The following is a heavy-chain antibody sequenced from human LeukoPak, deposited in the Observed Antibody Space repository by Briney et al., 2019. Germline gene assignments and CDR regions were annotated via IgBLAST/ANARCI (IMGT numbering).Heavy chain of an antibody. Sequence: PSETLSLTCTVSGGSINNYYWSWIRQPAGKGLEWIGRIYSSGSTSYNPSLKSRVTISIDTSKNQFSLKLSSVTAADTAVYYCARHSRSYYYDSSGYYYDYWGQGTLVTVSS. CDR2: IYSSGST. D-gene: IGHD3-22*01. CDR1: GGSINNYY. CDR3: ARHSRSYYYDSSGYYYDY. V-gene: IGHV4-4*07. J-gene: IGHJ4*02.